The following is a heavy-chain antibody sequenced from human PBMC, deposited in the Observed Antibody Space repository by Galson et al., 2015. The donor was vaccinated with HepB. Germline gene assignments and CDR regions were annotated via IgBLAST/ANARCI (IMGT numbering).Heavy chain of an antibody. J-gene: IGHJ4*02. CDR3: VGRFSSGWYAY. CDR1: GFTFSSHA. CDR2: IRTSGST. V-gene: IGHV3-66*01. D-gene: IGHD6-19*01. Sequence: SLRLSCAASGFTFSSHAMTWVRQAPGKGLEWVSVIRTSGSTDYADSVKGRFIVSRDSSKNTLFLQMNSLRVEDTAVYYCVGRFSSGWYAYWGQGSLVTVSS.